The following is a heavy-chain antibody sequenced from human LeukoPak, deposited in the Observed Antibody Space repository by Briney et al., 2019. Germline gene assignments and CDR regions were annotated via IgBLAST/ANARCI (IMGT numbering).Heavy chain of an antibody. J-gene: IGHJ6*03. V-gene: IGHV4-34*01. Sequence: SETLSLTCAVYGGSFSAYYWSWIRQPPGKGLEWIGEINHSGSTNYNPSLKTRVTISVDTSKNQFSLNLSSVTAADTAVYYCARGIAARPFYFYYYMDVWGKGTTVTVSS. CDR2: INHSGST. CDR3: ARGIAARPFYFYYYMDV. D-gene: IGHD6-6*01. CDR1: GGSFSAYY.